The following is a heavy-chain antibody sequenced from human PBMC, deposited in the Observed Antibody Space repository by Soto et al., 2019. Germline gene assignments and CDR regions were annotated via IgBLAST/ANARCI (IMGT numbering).Heavy chain of an antibody. J-gene: IGHJ4*02. CDR1: GGSISSSCCY. D-gene: IGHD3-10*01. V-gene: IGHV4-39*01. CDR3: ARLYASGTYFVDY. CDR2: IYYSGST. Sequence: QLQLQESGPGLVKPSEILSLTCTVSGGSISSSCCYWGWIRQPPGKGLEWIGTIYYSGSTYYNPSLESRVTVSVDTSKNQFSLRLSSATAADTALYYCARLYASGTYFVDYWGQGTLVTVSS.